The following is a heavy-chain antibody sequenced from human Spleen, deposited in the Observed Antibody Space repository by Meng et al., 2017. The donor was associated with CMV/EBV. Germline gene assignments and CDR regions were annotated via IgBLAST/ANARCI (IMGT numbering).Heavy chain of an antibody. CDR1: GFTFSTFA. CDR3: AKGPDGENPNLHYRYAMDV. Sequence: GGSLRLSCAASGFTFSTFAMNWVRQAPGKGLEWVSLISAGGGDRYYADSVKGRFTISRDNPKNTLYLQMNSLRPEDTAVYYCAKGPDGENPNLHYRYAMDVWGQGTTVTVS. CDR2: ISAGGGDR. D-gene: IGHD7-27*01. J-gene: IGHJ6*02. V-gene: IGHV3-23*01.